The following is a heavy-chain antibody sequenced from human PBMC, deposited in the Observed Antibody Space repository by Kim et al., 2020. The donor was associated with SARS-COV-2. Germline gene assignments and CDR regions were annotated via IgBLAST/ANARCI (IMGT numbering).Heavy chain of an antibody. V-gene: IGHV4-34*01. D-gene: IGHD3-10*01. CDR3: ARGRARGGTKAYYYYGMDV. CDR1: GGSFSGYY. J-gene: IGHJ6*02. Sequence: SETLSLTCAVYGGSFSGYYWSWIRQPPGKGLEWIGEINHSGSTNYNPSLKSRVTISVDTSKNQFSLKLSSVTAADTAVYYCARGRARGGTKAYYYYGMDVWGQGTTVTVPS. CDR2: INHSGST.